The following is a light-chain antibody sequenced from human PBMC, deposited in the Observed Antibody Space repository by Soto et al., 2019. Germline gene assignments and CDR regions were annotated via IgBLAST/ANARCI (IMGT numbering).Light chain of an antibody. CDR2: AAS. V-gene: IGKV1-39*01. CDR1: QSISNH. J-gene: IGKJ1*01. CDR3: QQSYSSPPT. Sequence: DIQMTRSPSSLSASLEDRVISTCRASQSISNHLNWYQQKPGKAPKLLIFAASSLQSGVPSRFSGSRSGPDFTLTISSLQPEDFATYYSQQSYSSPPTFGQGTKVQI.